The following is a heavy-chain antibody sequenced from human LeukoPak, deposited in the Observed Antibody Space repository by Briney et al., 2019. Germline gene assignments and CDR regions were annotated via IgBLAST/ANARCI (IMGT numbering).Heavy chain of an antibody. CDR1: GFTFSSYS. V-gene: IGHV3-21*01. CDR2: ISSSSSYI. Sequence: GGSLRLSCAASGFTFSSYSMNWVRQASGKGLEWVSSISSSSSYIYYADSVKGRFTISRDNAKNSLYLQMNSLRAEDTAVYYCARDGGSRYYWDSGWGQGTLVTVSS. CDR3: ARDGGSRYYWDSG. D-gene: IGHD3-10*01. J-gene: IGHJ4*02.